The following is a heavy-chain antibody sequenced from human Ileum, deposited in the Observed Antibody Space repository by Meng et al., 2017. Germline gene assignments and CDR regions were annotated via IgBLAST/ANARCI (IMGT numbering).Heavy chain of an antibody. Sequence: GESLKISCAASGFTFSSYEMNWVRQAPGKGLEWVSYISSSGSTIYYADSVKGRFTISRDNAKNSLYLQMNSLRAEDTAVYYCARDQYYYGSGSTERDEGDYYYYGMDVWGQGTTVTVSS. CDR2: ISSSGSTI. V-gene: IGHV3-48*03. CDR1: GFTFSSYE. J-gene: IGHJ6*02. D-gene: IGHD3-10*01. CDR3: ARDQYYYGSGSTERDEGDYYYYGMDV.